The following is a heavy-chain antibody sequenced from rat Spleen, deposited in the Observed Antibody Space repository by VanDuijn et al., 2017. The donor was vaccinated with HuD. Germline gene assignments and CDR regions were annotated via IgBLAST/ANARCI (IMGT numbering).Heavy chain of an antibody. CDR2: ISYDGGST. Sequence: EVQLVESGGGLLQPGRSMKLSCAASGFIFSNYGMAWVRQAPKKGLEWVAYISYDGGSTYYRDSVKGRFTISRDNAKSTLYLQMDSLRSEDTATYYCATSPYYWYFDFWGPGTMVTVSS. V-gene: IGHV5-25*01. CDR1: GFIFSNYG. J-gene: IGHJ1*01. CDR3: ATSPYYWYFDF.